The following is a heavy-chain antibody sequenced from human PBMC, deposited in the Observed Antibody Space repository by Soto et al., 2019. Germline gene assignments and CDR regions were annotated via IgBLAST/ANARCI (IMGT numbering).Heavy chain of an antibody. D-gene: IGHD6-13*01. CDR3: ATHSSSWYDWFDP. J-gene: IGHJ5*02. CDR2: IYYSGST. Sequence: PSETLSLTCTVSGGSISSSSYYWGWIRQPPGKGLEWIGSIYYSGSTYYNPSLKSRVTISVDTSKNQFSLKLSSVTAADTAVYYCATHSSSWYDWFDPWGQGTLVTVSS. V-gene: IGHV4-39*01. CDR1: GGSISSSSYY.